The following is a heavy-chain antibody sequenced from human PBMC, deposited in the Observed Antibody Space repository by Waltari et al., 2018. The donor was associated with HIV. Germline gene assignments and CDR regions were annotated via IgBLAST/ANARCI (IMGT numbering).Heavy chain of an antibody. J-gene: IGHJ3*02. D-gene: IGHD1-20*01. CDR3: ARWCWGYNWICEAFDI. V-gene: IGHV4-34*01. CDR2: ISQGRSA. CDR1: GGSFSGYS. Sequence: QVRLHQWGAGLLKPSETLSLTCAVYGGSFSGYSWSWIRQSPAKGLWWIGEISQGRSATYNPSLKSRATISEDTSKNQFSLKLTSVTAADTAVYYCARWCWGYNWICEAFDIWGQGTMVTVSS.